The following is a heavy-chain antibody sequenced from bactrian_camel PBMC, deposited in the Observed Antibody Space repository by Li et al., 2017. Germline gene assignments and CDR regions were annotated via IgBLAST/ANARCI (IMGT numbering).Heavy chain of an antibody. CDR1: GFTFSNYW. Sequence: HVQLVESGGGLVQPGGSLRLSCAASGFTFSNYWMFWVRQAPGKGLEWVSSINSAGGTTYYADSVKGRLTISRDNAKNTVYLQMNSLGPEDTAVYYCAADFARRRPPRWNDLRLCGYEMDYWGEGTQVTVS. J-gene: IGHJ7*01. CDR2: INSAGGTT. D-gene: IGHD3*01. V-gene: IGHV3S1*01.